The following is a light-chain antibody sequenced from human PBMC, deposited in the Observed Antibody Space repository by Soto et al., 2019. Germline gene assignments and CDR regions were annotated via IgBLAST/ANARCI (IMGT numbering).Light chain of an antibody. CDR2: EAT. Sequence: SALAQPPSVSGSPGQSVTVSCTGISGAVGGYNYVSWYQQHPGKAPRLMIYEATKRPAGVPIRFSGSWSGNTASLTVSGLQPEDEADYFCTSFAGRNNLLFGGGTKLTVL. V-gene: IGLV2-8*01. CDR1: SGAVGGYNY. CDR3: TSFAGRNNLL. J-gene: IGLJ2*01.